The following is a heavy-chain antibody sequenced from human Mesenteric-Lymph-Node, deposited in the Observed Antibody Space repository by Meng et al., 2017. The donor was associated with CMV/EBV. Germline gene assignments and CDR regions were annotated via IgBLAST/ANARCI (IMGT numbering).Heavy chain of an antibody. CDR3: ARGSSYDILTGYFDY. Sequence: VLLHQLCAGLVRPSDTLSLTVAGYVGAFSGYYWNCIRQSPEKGLEWIGEINHSGSTTYNPSFTSRIIISVDTSTNQISLNMSSVTAADTAVYYCARGSSYDILTGYFDYWGQGALVTVSS. J-gene: IGHJ4*02. CDR1: VGAFSGYY. CDR2: INHSGST. D-gene: IGHD3-9*01. V-gene: IGHV4-34*01.